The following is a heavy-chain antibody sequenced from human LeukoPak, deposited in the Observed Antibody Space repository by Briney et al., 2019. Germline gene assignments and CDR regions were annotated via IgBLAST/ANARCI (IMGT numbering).Heavy chain of an antibody. CDR1: GYTFTSYG. D-gene: IGHD3-3*01. Sequence: ASVKVSCKASGYTFTSYGISWVRRAPGQGLEWMGWISAYNGNTNYAQKLQGRVTMTTDTSTSTPYMELRSLRSDDTAVYYCARGGGGYDFWSGYGPGAFDIWGQGTMVTVSS. CDR3: ARGGGGYDFWSGYGPGAFDI. CDR2: ISAYNGNT. V-gene: IGHV1-18*01. J-gene: IGHJ3*02.